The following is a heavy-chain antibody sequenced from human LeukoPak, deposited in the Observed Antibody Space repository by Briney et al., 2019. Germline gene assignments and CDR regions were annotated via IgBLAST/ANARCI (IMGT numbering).Heavy chain of an antibody. D-gene: IGHD5-12*01. Sequence: GGSLRLSCAASEFTVSSNYVSWVRQAPGKGLDGVSVIYSGGSTYYVDSVKGRFTISRDNSKNTLYLQMSSLRVEDTAVYYCARGRGYPLVYFDSWGQGALVTVSS. CDR1: EFTVSSNY. V-gene: IGHV3-66*01. J-gene: IGHJ4*02. CDR3: ARGRGYPLVYFDS. CDR2: IYSGGST.